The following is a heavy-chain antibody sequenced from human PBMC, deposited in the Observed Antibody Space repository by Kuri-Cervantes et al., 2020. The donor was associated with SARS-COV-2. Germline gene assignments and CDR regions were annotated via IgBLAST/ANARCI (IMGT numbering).Heavy chain of an antibody. CDR1: GFTFSAYA. CDR2: ISGTGGGT. D-gene: IGHD2-21*01. CDR3: AKDRDNTGRPYFFED. J-gene: IGHJ4*02. V-gene: IGHV3-23*01. Sequence: GESLKISCAASGFTFSAYAMSWVRQAPGKGLEWVSGISGTGGGTYYADSVKGRFTISRANSKNMLYLEMKSLRVEDTAVYYCAKDRDNTGRPYFFEDWGQGTLVTVSS.